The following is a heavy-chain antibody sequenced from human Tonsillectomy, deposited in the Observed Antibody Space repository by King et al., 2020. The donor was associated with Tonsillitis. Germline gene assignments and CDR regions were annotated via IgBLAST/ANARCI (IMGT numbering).Heavy chain of an antibody. CDR1: GYTFTNYW. CDR2: IYPRDSDT. CDR3: ARQIAAADPLIDP. D-gene: IGHD6-13*01. V-gene: IGHV5-51*01. J-gene: IGHJ5*02. Sequence: QLVQSGAEVKKPGESLKISCLGSGYTFTNYWIGWVRQMPGKGLEWMGGIYPRDSDTRYSLSFQGQVTISVDKSMNTAYLQWSSLKASDTAIYYCARQIAAADPLIDPWGQGTLVTVSS.